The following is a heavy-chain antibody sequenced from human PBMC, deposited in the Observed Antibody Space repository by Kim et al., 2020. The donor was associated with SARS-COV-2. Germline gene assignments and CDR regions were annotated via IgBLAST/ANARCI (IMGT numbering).Heavy chain of an antibody. CDR3: ARMPVGWGRAFDI. J-gene: IGHJ3*02. CDR2: TYYRSNWFN. D-gene: IGHD1-26*01. CDR1: GDSVSSNSAA. V-gene: IGHV6-1*01. Sequence: SQTLSLTCAISGDSVSSNSAAWNWIRQSPSRGLEWLGRTYYRSNWFNDYALSVVGRITVNPDTSKNQVSLQLNSVTPEDTAVYYCARMPVGWGRAFDIWGQGTMVTVSS.